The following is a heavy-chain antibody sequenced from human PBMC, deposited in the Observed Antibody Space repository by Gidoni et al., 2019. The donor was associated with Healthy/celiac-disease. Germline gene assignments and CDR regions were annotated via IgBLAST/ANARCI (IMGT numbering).Heavy chain of an antibody. CDR3: AKDLMSSSWVVANYYYGMDV. V-gene: IGHV3-30*18. J-gene: IGHJ6*02. Sequence: QVQLVEAGGGVVQPGRARRLSWAASGVTVRSDGMQGVRQAPGKGLEWVAVISYDGSNKYYADSVQVRFTISRANSKTTLYLHMISLRAEDTAVYSCAKDLMSSSWVVANYYYGMDVWGQGTTVTVSS. D-gene: IGHD6-13*01. CDR2: ISYDGSNK. CDR1: GVTVRSDG.